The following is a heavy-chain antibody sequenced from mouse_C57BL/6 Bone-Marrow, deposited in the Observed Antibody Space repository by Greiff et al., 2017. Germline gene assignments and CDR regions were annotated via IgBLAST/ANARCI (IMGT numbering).Heavy chain of an antibody. CDR3: ARSNNCYSWFAY. Sequence: VQLQQSGAELVRPGPSVKVSCKASGYAFTNYLIEWVKQRPGQGLEWIGVINPGSGGTNYNEKFKGKAPLTADKSSNAAYMQLSSLTSEDSAVYFCARSNNCYSWFAYWCQGTLVTVSA. CDR2: INPGSGGT. D-gene: IGHD1-3*01. J-gene: IGHJ3*01. CDR1: GYAFTNYL. V-gene: IGHV1-54*01.